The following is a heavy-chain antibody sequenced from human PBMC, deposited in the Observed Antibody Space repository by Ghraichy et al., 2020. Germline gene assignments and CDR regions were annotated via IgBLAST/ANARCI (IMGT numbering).Heavy chain of an antibody. Sequence: SETLSLTCTVSGGSISSYYWSWIRQPPGKGLEWIGYIYYSGSTNYNPSLKSRVTISVDTSKNQFSLKLSSVTAADTAVYYCARHEVGPYFDYWGQGTLVTVSS. CDR3: ARHEVGPYFDY. CDR2: IYYSGST. CDR1: GGSISSYY. J-gene: IGHJ4*02. D-gene: IGHD1-26*01. V-gene: IGHV4-59*08.